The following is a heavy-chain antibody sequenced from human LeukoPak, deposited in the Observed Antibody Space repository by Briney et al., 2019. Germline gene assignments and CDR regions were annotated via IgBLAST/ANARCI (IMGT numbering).Heavy chain of an antibody. J-gene: IGHJ4*02. CDR3: AREARATPDF. V-gene: IGHV3-11*01. CDR1: GFRFSGHY. D-gene: IGHD1-26*01. CDR2: ITNSGDFV. Sequence: GGSLRLSCAASGFRFSGHYMSWIRQAPGKGLEWISYITNSGDFVNYADSVKGRFTISRDNAKNSLYLQMNSLRAEDTAVYYCAREARATPDFWGQGTVVTVPS.